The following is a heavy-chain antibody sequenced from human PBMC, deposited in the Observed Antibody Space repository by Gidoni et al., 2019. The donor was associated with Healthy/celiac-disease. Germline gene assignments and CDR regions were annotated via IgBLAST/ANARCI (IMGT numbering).Heavy chain of an antibody. CDR2: ISGSGGST. J-gene: IGHJ4*02. CDR3: AKGGSRDGYKGSRFDY. CDR1: GFTFSSYA. D-gene: IGHD5-12*01. V-gene: IGHV3-23*01. Sequence: EVQLLESGGGLVQPGGSLRLSCAASGFTFSSYAMSWVRQAPGKGLEWVSAISGSGGSTYYADSVKGRFTISRDNSKNTLYLQMNSLRAEDTAVYYCAKGGSRDGYKGSRFDYWGQGTLVTVSS.